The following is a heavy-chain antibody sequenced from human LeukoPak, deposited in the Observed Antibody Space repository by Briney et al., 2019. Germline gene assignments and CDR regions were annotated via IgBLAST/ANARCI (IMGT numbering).Heavy chain of an antibody. Sequence: SETLSLTCAVYGGSFSSYYWSWIRQPPGKGLEWIGYIYYSGSTNYNPSLKSRVTISIDTSKNQFSLKLSSVTAADTAVYYCARGGNCGGGSCYSDRGWFDPWGQGTLVTVSS. V-gene: IGHV4-59*01. J-gene: IGHJ5*02. CDR2: IYYSGST. CDR1: GGSFSSYY. CDR3: ARGGNCGGGSCYSDRGWFDP. D-gene: IGHD2-15*01.